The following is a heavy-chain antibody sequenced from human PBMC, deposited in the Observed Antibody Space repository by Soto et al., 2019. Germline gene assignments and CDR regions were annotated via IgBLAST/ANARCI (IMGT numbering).Heavy chain of an antibody. V-gene: IGHV3-33*01. Sequence: GGSLRLSCAASGFTFSSYGMHWVRQAPGKGLEWVAVIWYDGSNKYYADSVKGRFTISRDNSKNTLYLQMNSLRAEDTAVYYCARDGLMVYAIQYYFDYWGQGTLVTVSS. J-gene: IGHJ4*02. CDR3: ARDGLMVYAIQYYFDY. CDR2: IWYDGSNK. CDR1: GFTFSSYG. D-gene: IGHD2-8*01.